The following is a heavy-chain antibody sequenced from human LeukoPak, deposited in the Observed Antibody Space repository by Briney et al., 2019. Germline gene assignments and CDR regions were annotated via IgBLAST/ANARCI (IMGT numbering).Heavy chain of an antibody. CDR1: GGTFISYA. CDR2: IIPIFGTA. J-gene: IGHJ6*02. Sequence: ASVKVSCKASGGTFISYAISWVRQAPGQGLEWMGGIIPIFGTANYAQKFQGRVTITADESTSTAYMELRSLRSDDTAVYYCARGPGLYGDYVMDVWGQGTTVTVSS. V-gene: IGHV1-69*13. CDR3: ARGPGLYGDYVMDV. D-gene: IGHD3-16*02.